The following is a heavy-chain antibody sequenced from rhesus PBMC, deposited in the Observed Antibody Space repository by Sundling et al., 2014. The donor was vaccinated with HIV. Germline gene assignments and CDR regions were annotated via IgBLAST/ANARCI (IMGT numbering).Heavy chain of an antibody. Sequence: VQLQESGPGLLKPSETLSLTCAVSGSSISGGYAWGWIRQPPGKGLEWIGSIYGSSGNTYYNPSLKSRVTISTDTSKNQFSLKLSSVTAADTAVYYCARDLGFRDFDYWGQGVLVTVSS. CDR1: GSSISGGYA. CDR2: IYGSSGNT. V-gene: IGHV4-76*01. CDR3: ARDLGFRDFDY. D-gene: IGHD1-44*01. J-gene: IGHJ4*01.